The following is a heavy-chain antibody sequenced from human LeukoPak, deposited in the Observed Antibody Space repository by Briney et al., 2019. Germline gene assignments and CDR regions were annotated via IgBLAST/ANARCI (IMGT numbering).Heavy chain of an antibody. CDR3: ARYYYDSSGYSHGMDV. CDR1: GGSISSSSYY. D-gene: IGHD3-22*01. CDR2: INYSGGT. Sequence: SETLSLTCTVSGGSISSSSYYWSWIRQPPGKGLEWIRHINYSGGTKYNPSLKSRVTISVDTPKNQFSLKLSSVTAADTAVYYCARYYYDSSGYSHGMDVWGQGTTVTVSS. J-gene: IGHJ6*02. V-gene: IGHV4-61*05.